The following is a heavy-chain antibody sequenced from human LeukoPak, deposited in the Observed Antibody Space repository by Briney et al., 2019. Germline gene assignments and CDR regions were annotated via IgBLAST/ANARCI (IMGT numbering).Heavy chain of an antibody. D-gene: IGHD3-10*01. CDR1: GYSISSGYY. J-gene: IGHJ5*02. CDR2: IYHSGST. Sequence: SETLSLTCTVSGYSISSGYYWGWIRQPPGKGLEWIGSIYHSGSTYYNPSLKSRVTISVDTSKNQFSLKLSSVTAADTAVYYCASGELGDNWFDPWGQGTLVTVSS. V-gene: IGHV4-38-2*02. CDR3: ASGELGDNWFDP.